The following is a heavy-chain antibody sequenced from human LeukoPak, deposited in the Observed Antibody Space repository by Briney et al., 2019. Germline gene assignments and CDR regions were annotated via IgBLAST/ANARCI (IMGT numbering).Heavy chain of an antibody. CDR2: INHSGST. V-gene: IGHV4-34*01. CDR1: GGSFSSYY. D-gene: IGHD5-18*01. J-gene: IGHJ3*02. Sequence: SETLSLTCAVYGGSFSSYYWSWIRQPPGKGLEWIGEINHSGSTNYNPSLKSRVTISVDTSKNQFSLKLNSVTAADTAVYYCARGAPKEIQLWLRLRGVAFDIWGQGTMVTVSS. CDR3: ARGAPKEIQLWLRLRGVAFDI.